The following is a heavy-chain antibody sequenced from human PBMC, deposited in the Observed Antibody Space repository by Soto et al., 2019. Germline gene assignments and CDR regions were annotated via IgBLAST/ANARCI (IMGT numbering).Heavy chain of an antibody. Sequence: QVQLVQSGAEVKKPGSSVKVSCKASAGTFSSYAISWVRQAPGQGLEWMGGIIPIFGTANYAQKFQGRVTITAVESTSTAYMELSSLRSEDTAVYYCASTFPHQLLPRAFDYWGQGTLVTVSS. V-gene: IGHV1-69*01. J-gene: IGHJ4*02. CDR1: AGTFSSYA. D-gene: IGHD2-2*01. CDR3: ASTFPHQLLPRAFDY. CDR2: IIPIFGTA.